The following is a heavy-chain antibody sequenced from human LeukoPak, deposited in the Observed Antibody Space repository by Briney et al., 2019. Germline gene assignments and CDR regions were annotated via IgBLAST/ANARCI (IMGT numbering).Heavy chain of an antibody. CDR1: GFTFDDYG. Sequence: GGSLRLSCAASGFTFDDYGMSWVRQAPGKGLEWVSGINWNGGSTGYADSVKGRFTISRDNSKNTLYLQMNSLRAEDTAVYYCYGSGMPFDYWGQGTLVTVSS. J-gene: IGHJ4*02. CDR2: INWNGGST. CDR3: YGSGMPFDY. D-gene: IGHD3-10*01. V-gene: IGHV3-20*04.